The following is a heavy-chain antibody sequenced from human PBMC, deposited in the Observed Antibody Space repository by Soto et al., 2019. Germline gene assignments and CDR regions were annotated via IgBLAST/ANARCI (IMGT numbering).Heavy chain of an antibody. D-gene: IGHD5-18*01. Sequence: EVQLVESGGGLVKPGGSLRLSCAASGFTFSTYGMNWVRQAPGKGLEWVSSISSSSTYIYYADSVKGRFTISRDNAKKSLYLQMNSLRAEDTAVYYCARVAGTDMVLYMAVSGKGTTVPVPS. V-gene: IGHV3-21*01. CDR1: GFTFSTYG. J-gene: IGHJ6*03. CDR3: ARVAGTDMVLYMAV. CDR2: ISSSSTYI.